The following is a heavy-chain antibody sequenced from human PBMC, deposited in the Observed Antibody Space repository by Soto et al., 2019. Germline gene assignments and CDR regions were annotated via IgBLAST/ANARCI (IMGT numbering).Heavy chain of an antibody. J-gene: IGHJ5*02. CDR2: ISAYNGNT. Sequence: GASVKVSCKASGYTFTSCGISWVRQAPGQGLEWMGWISAYNGNTNYAQKLQGRVTMTTDTSTSTAYMELRSLRSDDTAVYYCARVGGNTLKDIVLMVYALDWFDPWGQGTLVTVSS. D-gene: IGHD2-8*01. V-gene: IGHV1-18*01. CDR1: GYTFTSCG. CDR3: ARVGGNTLKDIVLMVYALDWFDP.